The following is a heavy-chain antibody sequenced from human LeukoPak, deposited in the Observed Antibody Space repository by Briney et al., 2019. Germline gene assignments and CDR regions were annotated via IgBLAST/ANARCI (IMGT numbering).Heavy chain of an antibody. CDR1: GYTFTSYY. Sequence: ASVKVSCKTSGYTFTSYYMHWVRQAPGQGLEYVGIINPSGGSARYTEKFQGRVTMTRDTSTSTVYLQLSSLTSEDTAVYYCARDFAVASYYGSGFLPHIWGQGTLVTVSS. J-gene: IGHJ4*02. CDR3: ARDFAVASYYGSGFLPHI. CDR2: INPSGGSA. D-gene: IGHD3-10*01. V-gene: IGHV1-46*01.